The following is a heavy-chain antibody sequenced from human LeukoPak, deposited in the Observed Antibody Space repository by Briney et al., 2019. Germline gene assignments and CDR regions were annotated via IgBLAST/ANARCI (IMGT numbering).Heavy chain of an antibody. CDR1: GDSVSSGSHY. J-gene: IGHJ6*02. CDR2: IYYSGST. V-gene: IGHV4-39*01. Sequence: PSETLSLTCTVSGDSVSSGSHYWSWIRQPPGQGLEWIGSIYYSGSTYHNPSLKSRVTLSVDTSKNQFSLRLSSVTATDTSVYFCARHPGRYYYGMDVWGQGTTITVSS. CDR3: ARHPGRYYYGMDV.